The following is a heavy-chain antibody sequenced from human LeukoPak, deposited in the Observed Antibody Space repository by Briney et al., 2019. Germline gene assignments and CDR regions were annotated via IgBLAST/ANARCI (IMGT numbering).Heavy chain of an antibody. J-gene: IGHJ6*03. CDR2: ISGSGGST. D-gene: IGHD6-6*01. CDR3: AKTYSSSFRVYYYMDV. V-gene: IGHV3-23*01. CDR1: GFTFSSYA. Sequence: GGSLRLSCAASGFTFSSYAMSWVRQAPGKGLEWVSAISGSGGSTYYADSVKGRFTVSRDNSKNTLYLQMNSLRAEDTAVYYCAKTYSSSFRVYYYMDVWGKGTTVTVSS.